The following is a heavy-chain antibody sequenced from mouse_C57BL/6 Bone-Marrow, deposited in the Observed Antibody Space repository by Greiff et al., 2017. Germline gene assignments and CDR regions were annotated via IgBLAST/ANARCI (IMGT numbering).Heavy chain of an antibody. D-gene: IGHD1-1*01. J-gene: IGHJ1*03. CDR3: TRTGSSYGYWYFDV. Sequence: QVQLKQSGAELVRPGASVTLSCKASGYTFTDYEMHWVKQTPVHGLAWIGAIDPETGGTAYNQKFKGKAILTADKSSSTASMELRSLTSEDSAVYYCTRTGSSYGYWYFDVGGTGTTVTVSS. CDR1: GYTFTDYE. V-gene: IGHV1-15*01. CDR2: IDPETGGT.